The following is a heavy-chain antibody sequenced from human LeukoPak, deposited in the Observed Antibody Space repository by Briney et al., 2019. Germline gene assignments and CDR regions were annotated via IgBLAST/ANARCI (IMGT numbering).Heavy chain of an antibody. J-gene: IGHJ4*02. Sequence: SETLSLTCAVSGGSISSSNWWSWVRQPPGKGLEWIGEIYHSGSTNYNPSLKSRVTISVDKSKNQFSLKLSSVTAADTAVYYCARPGALVGGTGRIYDYWGQGTLVTVSS. CDR1: GGSISSSNW. D-gene: IGHD1-26*01. CDR3: ARPGALVGGTGRIYDY. V-gene: IGHV4-4*02. CDR2: IYHSGST.